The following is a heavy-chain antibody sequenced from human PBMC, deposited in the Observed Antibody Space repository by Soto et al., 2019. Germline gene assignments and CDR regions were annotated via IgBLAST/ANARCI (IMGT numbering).Heavy chain of an antibody. CDR1: GGSISSYY. CDR2: IYYSGST. CDR3: ATRETRYFETYNWFDP. D-gene: IGHD3-9*01. V-gene: IGHV4-59*08. Sequence: PSEILSLTCTVSGGSISSYYWSWIRQPPGKGLEWIGYIYYSGSTNYNPSLKSRVTISVDTSKNQFSLKLSSVTAADTAVYYCATRETRYFETYNWFDPWGQGTLVTVSS. J-gene: IGHJ5*02.